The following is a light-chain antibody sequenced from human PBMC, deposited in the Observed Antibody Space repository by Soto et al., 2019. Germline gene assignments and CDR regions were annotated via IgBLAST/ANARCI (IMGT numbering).Light chain of an antibody. Sequence: DIQMTQSPSTLSASVGDRVTITGRASQSISSWLAWYQQKPGQAPKLLIYKASSLASGVPSRFSGSGSGTEFTLTISSLQPDDFATHYCQQLWTGGQGTKVDI. V-gene: IGKV1-5*03. CDR3: QQLWT. CDR2: KAS. J-gene: IGKJ1*01. CDR1: QSISSW.